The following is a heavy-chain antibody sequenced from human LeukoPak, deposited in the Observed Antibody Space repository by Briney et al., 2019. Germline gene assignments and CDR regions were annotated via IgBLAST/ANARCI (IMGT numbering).Heavy chain of an antibody. J-gene: IGHJ3*02. CDR1: GFTFSSYG. CDR2: IWYDGSKM. CDR3: ARDFGYGESDAFDI. D-gene: IGHD3-10*01. V-gene: IGHV3-33*01. Sequence: GGSLRLSCAASGFTFSSYGMHWVRQAPGKGLEWVAAIWYDGSKMYYADSVKGRFTISRDNSKNTLYLQMNSLRAEDTAVYYCARDFGYGESDAFDIWGQGTMVTVSS.